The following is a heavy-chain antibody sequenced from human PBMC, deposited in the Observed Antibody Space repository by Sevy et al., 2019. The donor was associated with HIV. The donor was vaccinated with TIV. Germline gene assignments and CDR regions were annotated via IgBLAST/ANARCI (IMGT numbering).Heavy chain of an antibody. V-gene: IGHV3-30*03. CDR1: GFTFSSYG. J-gene: IGHJ6*02. CDR3: AIDVAVAGLNCCYGIDV. CDR2: ISDDGSNK. D-gene: IGHD6-19*01. Sequence: GGSLRLSCAASGFTFSSYGMHWVRQAPGKGLEWVAVISDDGSNKYYADSVKGRFTISRDNSKNTLYLQMNSLRAEDTAVYYCAIDVAVAGLNCCYGIDVWGQGTTVTVSS.